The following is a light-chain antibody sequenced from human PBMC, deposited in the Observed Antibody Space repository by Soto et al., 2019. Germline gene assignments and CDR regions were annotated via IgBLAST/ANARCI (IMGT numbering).Light chain of an antibody. J-gene: IGKJ3*01. CDR3: QQSYSTPEFT. CDR1: QSISSY. V-gene: IGKV1-39*01. CDR2: AAS. Sequence: IQMTQSPSSLSASVGDRVTITCRASQSISSYLNWYQQKPGKAPKLLTYAASSLQSGVPSRFRGSGSGTDFTLTISSLQPEDFATYYCQQSYSTPEFTFGPGTKVDIK.